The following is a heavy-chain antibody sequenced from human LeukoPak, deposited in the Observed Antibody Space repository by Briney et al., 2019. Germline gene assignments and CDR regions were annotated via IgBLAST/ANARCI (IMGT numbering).Heavy chain of an antibody. Sequence: GASVKVSCKASGYTFTGYYMHWVRQAPGQGLEWMGWINPNSGGTNYAQKFQGRVTMTRDTSISTAYMELRSLRSDDTAVYYCARDHSGSVRTTVTTFDYWGQGTLVTVSS. J-gene: IGHJ4*02. CDR3: ARDHSGSVRTTVTTFDY. CDR2: INPNSGGT. D-gene: IGHD4-17*01. CDR1: GYTFTGYY. V-gene: IGHV1-2*02.